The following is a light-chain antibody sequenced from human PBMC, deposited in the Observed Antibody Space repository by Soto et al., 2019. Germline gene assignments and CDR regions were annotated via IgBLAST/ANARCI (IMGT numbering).Light chain of an antibody. CDR1: QGINNW. CDR3: QHANSFPLT. Sequence: DIQMTQSPSSVSASVGDRVTITCRASQGINNWLAWYQQKPGKAPKLLIYTTSNLQSGVPSRFSGSGSGTDFTLTISNLQPEDSATYYCQHANSFPLTFGGGTKVEIK. V-gene: IGKV1D-12*01. J-gene: IGKJ4*01. CDR2: TTS.